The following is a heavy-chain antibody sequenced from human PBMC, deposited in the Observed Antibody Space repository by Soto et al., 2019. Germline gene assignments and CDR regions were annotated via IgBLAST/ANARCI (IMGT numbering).Heavy chain of an antibody. CDR2: INHSGST. CDR1: GGSVGNKTYY. V-gene: IGHV4-61*01. Sequence: SDTLSLTCSVSGGSVGNKTYYWSWIRQPPGKRLEWIGEINHSGSTNYNPSLKSRVTISVDTSKNQFSLKLSSVTAADTAVYYCARRPARGKFLYYYYGMDVWRQGTTVTVSS. J-gene: IGHJ6*02. CDR3: ARRPARGKFLYYYYGMDV. D-gene: IGHD6-6*01.